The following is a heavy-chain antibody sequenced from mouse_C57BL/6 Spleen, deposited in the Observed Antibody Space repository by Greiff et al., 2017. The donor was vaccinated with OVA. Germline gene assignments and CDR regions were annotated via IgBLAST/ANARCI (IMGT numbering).Heavy chain of an antibody. Sequence: QVQLQQSGAELVMPGASVKLSCKASGYTFTSYWMHWVKQRPGQGLEWIGEIDPSDSYTNYNQKFKGKSTLTVDKSSSTAYMQLSSLTSEDSAVYYCARSYSNYYFDYWGQGTTLTVSS. CDR3: ARSYSNYYFDY. CDR1: GYTFTSYW. V-gene: IGHV1-69*01. J-gene: IGHJ2*01. D-gene: IGHD2-5*01. CDR2: IDPSDSYT.